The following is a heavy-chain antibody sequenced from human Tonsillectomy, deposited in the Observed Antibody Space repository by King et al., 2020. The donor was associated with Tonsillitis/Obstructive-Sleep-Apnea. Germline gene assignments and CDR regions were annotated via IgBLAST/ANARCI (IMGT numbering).Heavy chain of an antibody. CDR2: ISGDGGST. J-gene: IGHJ3*02. CDR3: AKDIKYCGGDCYTLGGFDI. CDR1: GFTFDDYA. V-gene: IGHV3-43*02. D-gene: IGHD2-21*01. Sequence: VQLVESGGGVVQPGGSLRLSCAASGFTFDDYAMHWVRQAPGKGLEWVSLISGDGGSTYYADSVKGRFTISRDNSKNSLYLQMNTLRTEDTALYYCAKDIKYCGGDCYTLGGFDIWGQGTMVTVSS.